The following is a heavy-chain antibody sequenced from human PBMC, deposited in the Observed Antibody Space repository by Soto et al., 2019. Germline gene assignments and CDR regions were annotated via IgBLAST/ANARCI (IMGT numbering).Heavy chain of an antibody. CDR3: AKDREDSSGYYYYYYYGMDV. V-gene: IGHV3-23*01. CDR1: GFTFSSYA. CDR2: ISGSGGST. D-gene: IGHD3-22*01. Sequence: GGSLRLSCAASGFTFSSYAMNWVRQAPGKGLEWVSAISGSGGSTYYADSVKGRFTVSRDNSKNTLYLHKNSLRAEDTAVYYCAKDREDSSGYYYYYYYGMDVWGQGTTVTVSS. J-gene: IGHJ6*02.